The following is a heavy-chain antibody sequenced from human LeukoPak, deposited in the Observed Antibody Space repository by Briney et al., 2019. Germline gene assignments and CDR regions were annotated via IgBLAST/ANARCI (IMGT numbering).Heavy chain of an antibody. Sequence: SETLSLTCTVSGGSISSYYWSWLRQPPGKGLEWIGYIYYSGSTNYNPSLKSRVTISVDTSKNQFSLKLSSVTAADTAVYYCARADYGGNFDYWGQGTLVTVSS. V-gene: IGHV4-59*01. D-gene: IGHD4-23*01. CDR2: IYYSGST. CDR3: ARADYGGNFDY. CDR1: GGSISSYY. J-gene: IGHJ4*02.